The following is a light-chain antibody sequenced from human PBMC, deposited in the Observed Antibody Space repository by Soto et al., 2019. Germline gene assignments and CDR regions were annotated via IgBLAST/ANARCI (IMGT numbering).Light chain of an antibody. CDR2: KAS. CDR1: QSIGNW. V-gene: IGKV1-5*03. J-gene: IGKJ3*01. CDR3: KQNNEVFFS. Sequence: DIQMTQSPSTLSASVGDRVTVTCRASQSIGNWLAWYQQKLGKAPKLLIYKASSLEGGVPSRFSGMEFGKHFPLTISGWQLDNFATYYCKQNNEVFFSFGLGPRWIS.